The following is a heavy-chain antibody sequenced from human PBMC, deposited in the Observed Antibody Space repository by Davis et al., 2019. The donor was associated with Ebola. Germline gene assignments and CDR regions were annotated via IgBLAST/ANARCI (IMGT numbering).Heavy chain of an antibody. CDR1: GFTFSSYA. CDR2: ISSNGGST. CDR3: ARGALVATIKYNWFDP. Sequence: GESLKISCAASGFTFSSYAMHWVRQAPGKGLEYVSAISSNGGSTYYANSVKDRFTISRDNSKNTLYLQMGSLRAEDMAVYYCARGALVATIKYNWFDPWGQGTLVTVSS. J-gene: IGHJ5*02. D-gene: IGHD5-12*01. V-gene: IGHV3-64*01.